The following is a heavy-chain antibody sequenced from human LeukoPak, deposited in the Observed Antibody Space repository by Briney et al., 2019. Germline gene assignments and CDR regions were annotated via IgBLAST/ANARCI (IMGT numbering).Heavy chain of an antibody. Sequence: ASVKASCKASGGTFSSYAISWVRQAPGQGLEWMGRIIPILGIANYAQKFQGRVTITADKSTSTAYMELSSLRSEDTAVYYCAREGGRRGAFDIWGQGTMVTVSS. CDR3: AREGGRRGAFDI. D-gene: IGHD6-25*01. J-gene: IGHJ3*02. CDR2: IIPILGIA. CDR1: GGTFSSYA. V-gene: IGHV1-69*04.